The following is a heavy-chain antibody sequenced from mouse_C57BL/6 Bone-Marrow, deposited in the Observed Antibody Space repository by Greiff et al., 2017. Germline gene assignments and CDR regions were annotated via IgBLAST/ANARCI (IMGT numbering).Heavy chain of an antibody. V-gene: IGHV1-50*01. CDR2: IDPSDSYT. CDR3: ARHYYYGSSYDAWFAY. J-gene: IGHJ3*01. D-gene: IGHD1-1*01. Sequence: QVQLQPPGAELVKPGASVKLSCKASGYTFTSYWMQWVKQRPGQGLEWIGEIDPSDSYTNYNQKFKGKATLTVDTSSSTAYMQLSSLTSEDSAVYYCARHYYYGSSYDAWFAYWGQGTLVTVSA. CDR1: GYTFTSYW.